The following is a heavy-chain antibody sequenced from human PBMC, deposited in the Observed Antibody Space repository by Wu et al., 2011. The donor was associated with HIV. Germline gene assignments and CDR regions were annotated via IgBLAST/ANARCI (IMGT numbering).Heavy chain of an antibody. Sequence: QVQLVQSGAEVKKPGSSAKVSCKASGGTFSSHAINWVRQAPGQGLEWMGGIIPIFGTANYAQKFQGRVTITTDESTSTAYMELSSLRSEDTAVYYCARSDYYDTSGYYYVYNWFDPWGQGTLVTVSS. D-gene: IGHD3-22*01. CDR3: ARSDYYDTSGYYYVYNWFDP. CDR1: GGTFSSHA. J-gene: IGHJ5*02. V-gene: IGHV1-69*01. CDR2: IIPIFGTA.